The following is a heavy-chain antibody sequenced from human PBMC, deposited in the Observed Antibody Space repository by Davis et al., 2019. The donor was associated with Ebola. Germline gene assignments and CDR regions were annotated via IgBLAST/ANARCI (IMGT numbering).Heavy chain of an antibody. Sequence: SVNVSCKTSGGSFSSYPISWVRQAPRQGLEWMGGIIPIFDTPHYAQRFQGRITITADASTSTAYMELSSLRSEDTATYFCARDFDGGNYYFDYWGPGTPVNVSS. CDR3: ARDFDGGNYYFDY. CDR2: IIPIFDTP. D-gene: IGHD3-9*01. V-gene: IGHV1-69*13. CDR1: GGSFSSYP. J-gene: IGHJ4*02.